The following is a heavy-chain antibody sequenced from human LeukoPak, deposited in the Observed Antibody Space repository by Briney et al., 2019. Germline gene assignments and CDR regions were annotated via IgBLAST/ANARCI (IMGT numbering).Heavy chain of an antibody. D-gene: IGHD3-22*01. V-gene: IGHV4-39*01. J-gene: IGHJ4*02. CDR2: IYYSGST. Sequence: SETLSLTCTVSGGSISSSSYYWGWIRQPPGKGLEWIGSIYYSGSTYYNPSLKSRVTISVDTSKNQFSLKLSSVTAADTAVYYCARGYCYDRSGYHDYWGQGALVTVSS. CDR3: ARGYCYDRSGYHDY. CDR1: GGSISSSSYY.